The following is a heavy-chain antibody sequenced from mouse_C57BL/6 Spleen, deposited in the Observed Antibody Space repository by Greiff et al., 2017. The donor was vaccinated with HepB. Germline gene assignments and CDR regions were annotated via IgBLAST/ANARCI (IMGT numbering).Heavy chain of an antibody. CDR3: ARGDSNYGFYYYAMDY. D-gene: IGHD2-5*01. CDR2: IHPSDSDT. J-gene: IGHJ4*01. V-gene: IGHV1-74*04. Sequence: VKLQESGAELVKPGASVKVSCKASGYTFTSYWMHWVKQRPGQGLEWIGRIHPSDSDTNYNQKFKGKATLTVDKSSSTAYMQLSSLTSEDSAVYYCARGDSNYGFYYYAMDYWGQGTSVTVSS. CDR1: GYTFTSYW.